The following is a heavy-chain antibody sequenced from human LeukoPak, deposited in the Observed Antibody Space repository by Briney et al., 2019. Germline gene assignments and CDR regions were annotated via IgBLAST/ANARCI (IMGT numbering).Heavy chain of an antibody. CDR3: ARQGIVVVPAANKRAFDP. J-gene: IGHJ5*02. Sequence: SETLSLTCTVSGGSLSSSSYYWGWIRQPPGKGPEWIGSIYYSGSTYYNPSLKSRVTISVDTSNNQFSLKLSSVTAADTAVYYCARQGIVVVPAANKRAFDPWGQGTLVTVSS. V-gene: IGHV4-39*01. CDR2: IYYSGST. CDR1: GGSLSSSSYY. D-gene: IGHD2-2*01.